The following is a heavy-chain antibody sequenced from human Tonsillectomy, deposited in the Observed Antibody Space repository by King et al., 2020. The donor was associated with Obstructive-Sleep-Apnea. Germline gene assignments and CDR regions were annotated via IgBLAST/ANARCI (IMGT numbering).Heavy chain of an antibody. D-gene: IGHD3-10*01. J-gene: IGHJ6*02. V-gene: IGHV3-13*01. CDR3: ARGSRGVPRLNNYYYYGMDV. CDR1: GFTFSSYD. Sequence: VQLVESGGGLVQPGGSLRLSCAASGFTFSSYDMHWVRQATGKGLEWVSAIGTAGDTYYPGSVKGRFTISRENAKNSLYLQMNSLRAGDTAVYYCARGSRGVPRLNNYYYYGMDVRGQGTTVTVSS. CDR2: IGTAGDT.